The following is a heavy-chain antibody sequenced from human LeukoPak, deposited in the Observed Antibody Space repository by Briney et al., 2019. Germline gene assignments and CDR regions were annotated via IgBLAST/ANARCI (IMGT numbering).Heavy chain of an antibody. Sequence: QPGRSLRLSCAASGFTFSSDAMHWVRQAPGKGLERVAVISYDGSNKYYADSVKGRFTISRDNSKNTLYLQMNSLRAEDTAVYYCASGYCSSTSCSDDAFDIWGQGTMVTVSS. V-gene: IGHV3-30*04. D-gene: IGHD2-2*03. CDR2: ISYDGSNK. CDR1: GFTFSSDA. CDR3: ASGYCSSTSCSDDAFDI. J-gene: IGHJ3*02.